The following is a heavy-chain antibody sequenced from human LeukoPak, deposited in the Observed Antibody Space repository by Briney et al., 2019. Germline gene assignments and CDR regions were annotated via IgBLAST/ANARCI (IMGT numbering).Heavy chain of an antibody. CDR2: INPSGGST. Sequence: ASVKVSCKASGYTLTSYYMHWVRQAPGQGLEWMGIINPSGGSTSYAQKFQGRVTMTRDTSTSTVYMELSSLRFEDTAVYYCARDAGGYSGKYGMDVWGQGTTVTVSS. CDR1: GYTLTSYY. D-gene: IGHD5-12*01. J-gene: IGHJ6*02. V-gene: IGHV1-46*01. CDR3: ARDAGGYSGKYGMDV.